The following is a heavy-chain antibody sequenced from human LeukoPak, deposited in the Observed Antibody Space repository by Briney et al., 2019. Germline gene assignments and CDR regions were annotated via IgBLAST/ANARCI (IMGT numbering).Heavy chain of an antibody. CDR1: GYSFIGHF. Sequence: ASVKVSCKASGYSFIGHFMHWVRQAPGQGLEWLGRINPTTGDTLFAEKFQGRVSLTTDTSINTAYLELSGLKSDDTAVYYCARGLPEPKIFGVSVRVVGADAFDIWGLGSTVTVSS. J-gene: IGHJ3*02. V-gene: IGHV1-2*06. D-gene: IGHD3-3*01. CDR2: INPTTGDT. CDR3: ARGLPEPKIFGVSVRVVGADAFDI.